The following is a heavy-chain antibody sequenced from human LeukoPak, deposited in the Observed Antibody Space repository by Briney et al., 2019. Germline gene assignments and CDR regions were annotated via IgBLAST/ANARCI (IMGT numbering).Heavy chain of an antibody. CDR3: AKPYYYGSGSGDLDAFDI. CDR1: GFTFSSYG. D-gene: IGHD3-10*01. CDR2: ISYDGSNK. V-gene: IGHV3-30*18. J-gene: IGHJ3*02. Sequence: GGSLRLSCAASGFTFSSYGMHWVRQAPGKGLEWVAVISYDGSNKYYADSVKGRFTISRDNSKNTLYLQMNSLRAEDTAVYYCAKPYYYGSGSGDLDAFDIWGQGTMVTVSS.